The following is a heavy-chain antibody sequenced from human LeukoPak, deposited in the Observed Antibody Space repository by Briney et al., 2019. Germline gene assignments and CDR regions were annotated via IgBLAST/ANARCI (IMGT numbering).Heavy chain of an antibody. V-gene: IGHV3-7*02. J-gene: IGHJ4*02. D-gene: IGHD3-10*01. Sequence: GGSLRLSCAASGFTFRRYWMSWARQASGEGLEWVANIKQDGSEKYYVDSVKGRFTISRDNAKNSLYLQMNSLRAEDTAVYYCVGLGENYWGQGTLVTVSS. CDR3: VGLGENY. CDR1: GFTFRRYW. CDR2: IKQDGSEK.